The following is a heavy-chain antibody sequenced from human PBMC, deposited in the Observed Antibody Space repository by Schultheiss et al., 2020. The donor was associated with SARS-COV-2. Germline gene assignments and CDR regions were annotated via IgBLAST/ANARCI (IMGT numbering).Heavy chain of an antibody. CDR1: GGSVSSGSYY. Sequence: SQTLSLTCTVSGGSVSSGSYYWSWIRQPAGKGLEWIGYIYYSGGTNYNPSLKSRVTISVDTSENQFSLKLSSVTAADTAVYYCARDDYSHWFDPWGQGTLVTVSS. CDR3: ARDDYSHWFDP. CDR2: IYYSGGT. J-gene: IGHJ5*02. V-gene: IGHV4-61*10. D-gene: IGHD4-11*01.